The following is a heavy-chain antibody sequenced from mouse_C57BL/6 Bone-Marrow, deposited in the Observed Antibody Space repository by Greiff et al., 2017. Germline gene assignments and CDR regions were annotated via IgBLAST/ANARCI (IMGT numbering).Heavy chain of an antibody. CDR1: GFNIKDDY. D-gene: IGHD2-4*01. J-gene: IGHJ1*03. CDR2: IDPENGDT. CDR3: TTPMITTGYCDV. Sequence: VQLQQSGAELVRPGASVKLSCTASGFNIKDDYMHWVKQRPEQGLEWIGWIDPENGDTEYASKFQGKATITADTSSNTAYLQLSSLTSEDTAVYYCTTPMITTGYCDVWGTGTTVTVSS. V-gene: IGHV14-4*01.